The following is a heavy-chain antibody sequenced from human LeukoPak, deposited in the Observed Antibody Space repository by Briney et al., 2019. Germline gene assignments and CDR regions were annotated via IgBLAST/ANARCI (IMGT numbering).Heavy chain of an antibody. CDR1: GYTFTSYD. D-gene: IGHD3-10*01. Sequence: ASVKVSCKASGYTFTSYDINWVRQATGQGLEWMGWMNPNSGNTGYAQKFQGRVTMTRNTSKSTAYMELSSLRSEDTAVYYCARGDGSGSYYYYYYMDVWGKGTTVTISS. J-gene: IGHJ6*03. CDR3: ARGDGSGSYYYYYYMDV. V-gene: IGHV1-8*01. CDR2: MNPNSGNT.